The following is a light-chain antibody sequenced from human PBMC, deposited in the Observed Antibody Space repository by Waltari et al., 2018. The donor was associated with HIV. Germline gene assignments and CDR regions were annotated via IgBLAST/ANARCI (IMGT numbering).Light chain of an antibody. CDR3: QQRSNWPPGLT. CDR2: DAS. Sequence: IVFTHSPATLSLSPGERATLPRRASQSVSSYLAWYQQKPGQAPRLLIYDASNRATGIPARFSGSGSGTDFTLTISSLEPEDFAVYYCQQRSNWPPGLTFGGGTKVEIK. V-gene: IGKV3-11*01. CDR1: QSVSSY. J-gene: IGKJ4*01.